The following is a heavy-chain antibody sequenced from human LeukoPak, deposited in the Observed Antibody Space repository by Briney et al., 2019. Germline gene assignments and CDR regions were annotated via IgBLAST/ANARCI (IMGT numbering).Heavy chain of an antibody. D-gene: IGHD5-18*01. J-gene: IGHJ4*02. CDR2: INSDGSST. V-gene: IGHV3-74*01. CDR1: GFTFSSYL. CDR3: ARARRGYSYGTLGY. Sequence: GGSLRLSCAASGFTFSSYLMHWVRQAPGKGLVWVSRINSDGSSTSYADSVKGRFTISRDNAKNTLYLQMNSLRAEDTAVYYCARARRGYSYGTLGYWGQGTLVTVSS.